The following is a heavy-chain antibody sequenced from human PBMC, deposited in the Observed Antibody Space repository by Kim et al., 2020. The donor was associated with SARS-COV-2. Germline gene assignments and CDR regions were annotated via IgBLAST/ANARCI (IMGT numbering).Heavy chain of an antibody. CDR3: ARHRRASTGLPDFDS. J-gene: IGHJ4*02. D-gene: IGHD2-2*01. Sequence: GESLKISCEGSGYPFTSYWVSWVRQVPDKGLEWMGIIYPGDSNVKYSPSFQGQVTISVDRSINTAYLQWSSLKASDTGIYYCARHRRASTGLPDFDSLGQGSLVTVSS. V-gene: IGHV5-51*01. CDR2: IYPGDSNV. CDR1: GYPFTSYW.